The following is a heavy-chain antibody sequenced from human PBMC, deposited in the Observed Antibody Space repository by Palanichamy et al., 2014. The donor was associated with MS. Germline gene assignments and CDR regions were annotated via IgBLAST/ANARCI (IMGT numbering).Heavy chain of an antibody. CDR3: ARGEEFSSGLAY. D-gene: IGHD3-22*01. J-gene: IGHJ4*02. Sequence: QVQLQESGPGLVKPSQTLSLTCTVSGGSINSGGYYWSWIRQPAGKGLEWIGRIDSRGSADYSPYLESRVTISVDSSKTQFSLKLSSVTAADTAVYYCARGEEFSSGLAYWGQGTLVTVSS. V-gene: IGHV4-61*02. CDR1: GGSINSGGYY. CDR2: IDSRGSA.